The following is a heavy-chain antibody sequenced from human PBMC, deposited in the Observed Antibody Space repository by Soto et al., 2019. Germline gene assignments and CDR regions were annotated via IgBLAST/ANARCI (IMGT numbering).Heavy chain of an antibody. J-gene: IGHJ2*01. CDR2: SYSGGSA. V-gene: IGHV3-66*01. CDR1: GFTVSGHY. Sequence: EVPLVESGGDLVQPGGSLRLSCVASGFTVSGHYMIWVRQAPGKGLEWVSLSYSGGSAYYADSVKGRFTVSRDNSKNTLSLQINSLRAEDTAVYYCASRSVPTMSWFFDLWGRGSLVTVSS. D-gene: IGHD5-12*01. CDR3: ASRSVPTMSWFFDL.